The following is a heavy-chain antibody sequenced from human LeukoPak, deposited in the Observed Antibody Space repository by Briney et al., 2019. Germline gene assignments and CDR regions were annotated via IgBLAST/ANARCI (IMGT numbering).Heavy chain of an antibody. V-gene: IGHV4-59*01. CDR2: IYYSGDT. CDR1: GDSISEYY. J-gene: IGHJ6*02. D-gene: IGHD3-10*01. Sequence: PSETLSLTCTVSGDSISEYYWTWIRQPPGKGLEWIGYIYYSGDTNHNPSLKSRVTISVDTSKNQFSLKLSSVTAADTAVYYCARRGYGMDVWGQGTTVTVSS. CDR3: ARRGYGMDV.